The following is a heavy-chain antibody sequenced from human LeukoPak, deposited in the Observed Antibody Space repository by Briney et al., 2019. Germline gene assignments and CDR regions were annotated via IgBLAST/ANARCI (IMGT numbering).Heavy chain of an antibody. V-gene: IGHV4-4*07. D-gene: IGHD3-22*01. CDR1: GGSISSYY. CDR2: IYTSGRT. Sequence: SETLSLTCTVSGGSISSYYWSWIRQPAGKGLEWIGRIYTSGRTNYNPSLKSRVTMSVDTSKNQFSLKLSSVTAADTAVYYCARDTYYYDSSGYYANFDYWGQGTLVTVSS. J-gene: IGHJ4*02. CDR3: ARDTYYYDSSGYYANFDY.